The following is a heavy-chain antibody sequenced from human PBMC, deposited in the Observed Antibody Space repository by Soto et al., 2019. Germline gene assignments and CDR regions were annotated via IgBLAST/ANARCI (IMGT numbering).Heavy chain of an antibody. V-gene: IGHV1-8*02. J-gene: IGHJ4*02. CDR3: ARAGQWLGRAFDY. CDR1: GYTCTPFA. Sequence: ASPQASFLSSGYTCTPFAIHWSPQSTETGIECMGWTKSTCGNTGYAQKFQGRVTMTRNTSISTAYMELSSLRSEDTAVYYCARAGQWLGRAFDYWGQGTLVTVS. D-gene: IGHD6-19*01. CDR2: TKSTCGNT.